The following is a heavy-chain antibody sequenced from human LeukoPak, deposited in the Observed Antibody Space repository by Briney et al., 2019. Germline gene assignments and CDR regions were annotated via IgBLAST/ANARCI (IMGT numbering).Heavy chain of an antibody. V-gene: IGHV3-30*04. CDR2: ISYDGSNK. Sequence: PGGSLRLSCAASGFTFSSYAMHWVRQAPGKGLGWVAVISYDGSNKYYADSVKGRFTISRDNSKNTLYLQMNSLRAEDTAVYYCARGLSSLNEIDYWGQGTLVTVSS. CDR3: ARGLSSLNEIDY. CDR1: GFTFSSYA. D-gene: IGHD6-13*01. J-gene: IGHJ4*02.